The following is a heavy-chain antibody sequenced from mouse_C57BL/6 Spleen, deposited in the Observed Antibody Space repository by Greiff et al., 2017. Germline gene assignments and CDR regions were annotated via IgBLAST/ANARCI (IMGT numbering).Heavy chain of an antibody. J-gene: IGHJ2*01. V-gene: IGHV5-6*01. CDR3: ARPEGYFDD. CDR1: GFTFSSYG. CDR2: ISSGGSYT. Sequence: EVMLVESGGDLVKPGGSLKLSCAASGFTFSSYGMSWVRQTPDKRLEWVATISSGGSYTYNTDSVKGRFTISRDNAKNTRYLQMSSLKSEDTARYYCARPEGYFDDWGNGTTLTVAS.